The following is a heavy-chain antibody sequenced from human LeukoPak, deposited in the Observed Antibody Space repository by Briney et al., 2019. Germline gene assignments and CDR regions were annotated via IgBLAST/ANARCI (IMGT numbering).Heavy chain of an antibody. V-gene: IGHV3-30*03. CDR1: GVTVSSYG. CDR2: ISSDGNDK. CDR3: TTKVIRGNSGDDYDD. D-gene: IGHD5-12*01. J-gene: IGHJ4*02. Sequence: GGSLRLSCAASGVTVSSYGMHWVRQAPGKGLEWVALISSDGNDKLYGDSVKGRFTFSRDDSKSTLYLTMNSLRAEDTAVYYCTTKVIRGNSGDDYDDWGQGTLVTVSS.